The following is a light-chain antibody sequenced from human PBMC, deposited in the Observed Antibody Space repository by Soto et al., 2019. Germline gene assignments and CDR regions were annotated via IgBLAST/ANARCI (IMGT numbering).Light chain of an antibody. CDR2: LGS. V-gene: IGKV2-28*01. J-gene: IGKJ1*01. Sequence: DVVMTQSPLSLPVTPGEPASSSCRSSSSLLHSNGYNYLDWYLQKPGQSPQLLIYLGSNRASGIPDRFSGSGSGTDFTLKISRVEAEDVGVYYCMQALQTLWTFGQGTKVDIK. CDR1: SSLLHSNGYNY. CDR3: MQALQTLWT.